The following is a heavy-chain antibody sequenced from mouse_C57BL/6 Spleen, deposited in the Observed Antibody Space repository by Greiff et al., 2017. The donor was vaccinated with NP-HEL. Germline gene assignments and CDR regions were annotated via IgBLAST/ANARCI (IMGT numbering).Heavy chain of an antibody. V-gene: IGHV1-69*01. CDR2: IDPSDSYT. J-gene: IGHJ4*01. Sequence: QVQLKQPGAELVMPGASVKLSCKASGYTFTSYWMHWVKQRPGQGLEWIGEIDPSDSYTNYNQKFKGKSTLTVDKSSSTAYMQLSSLTSEDSAVYYCFITTVVADYAMDYWGQGTSVTVSS. CDR1: GYTFTSYW. CDR3: FITTVVADYAMDY. D-gene: IGHD1-1*01.